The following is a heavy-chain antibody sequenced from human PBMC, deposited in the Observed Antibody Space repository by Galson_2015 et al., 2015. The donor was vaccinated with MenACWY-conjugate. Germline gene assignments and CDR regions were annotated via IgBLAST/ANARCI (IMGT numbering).Heavy chain of an antibody. CDR3: ARTPVPFSSGWYIWYFDL. CDR1: GFSLSTSGMC. J-gene: IGHJ2*01. Sequence: PALVKPTQTLTLTCTFSGFSLSTSGMCVSWIRQPPGKALEWLALIDWGDDKYYSTSLKTRLTISKDTSKNQVVLTMTNMDPVDTATYYCARTPVPFSSGWYIWYFDLWGRGTLVTVSS. D-gene: IGHD6-19*01. V-gene: IGHV2-70*01. CDR2: IDWGDDK.